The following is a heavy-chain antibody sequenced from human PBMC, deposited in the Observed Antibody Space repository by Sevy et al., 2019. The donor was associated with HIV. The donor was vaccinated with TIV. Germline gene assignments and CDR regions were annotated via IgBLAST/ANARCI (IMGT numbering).Heavy chain of an antibody. CDR1: GGSINSGGYY. Sequence: SETLSLTCTVSGGSINSGGYYWTWIRQHPGKGLEWMGYIYYSGSTYYNPSLESRISISVDTSKNQFSLKLSSVTAADTAVYYCAREGEDYGDRHWYFDLWGRGTLVTVSS. J-gene: IGHJ2*01. V-gene: IGHV4-31*03. D-gene: IGHD4-17*01. CDR3: AREGEDYGDRHWYFDL. CDR2: IYYSGST.